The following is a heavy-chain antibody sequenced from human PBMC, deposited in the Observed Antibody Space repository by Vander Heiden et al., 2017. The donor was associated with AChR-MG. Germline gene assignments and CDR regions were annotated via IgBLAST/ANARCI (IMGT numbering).Heavy chain of an antibody. J-gene: IGHJ4*02. CDR1: GFTFSHYA. Sequence: DVQLLESGGGLVQPGGSLRLSCGVSGFTFSHYAMSWVRQAPGKGLEWVSAISGSGGSTYYADSVKGRFTISRDNSKNTLYLQMNSLRAEDMAVYYCAISHSSGYYWYFEYWGQGTLVTVSS. V-gene: IGHV3-23*01. CDR2: ISGSGGST. D-gene: IGHD3-22*01. CDR3: AISHSSGYYWYFEY.